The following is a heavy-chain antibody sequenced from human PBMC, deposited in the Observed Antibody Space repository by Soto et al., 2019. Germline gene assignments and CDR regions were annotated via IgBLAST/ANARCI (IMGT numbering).Heavy chain of an antibody. J-gene: IGHJ4*02. D-gene: IGHD1-1*01. Sequence: PSETLSLTCAVYGGSFSGYYWSWIRQPPGKGLEWIGEINHSGSTNYNPSLKSRVTISVDTSKNQFSLKLSSVTAADTAVYYCARGRLNWNYWGQGTLVTVSS. CDR2: INHSGST. CDR3: ARGRLNWNY. CDR1: GGSFSGYY. V-gene: IGHV4-34*01.